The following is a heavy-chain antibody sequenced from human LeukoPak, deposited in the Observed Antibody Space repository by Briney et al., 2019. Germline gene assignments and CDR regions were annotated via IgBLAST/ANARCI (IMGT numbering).Heavy chain of an antibody. D-gene: IGHD1-26*01. CDR3: ARIDPVGRT. CDR2: ISGSGATT. Sequence: GGSLRLSCSGSGFIVGEYGMSWVRQPPGKGLQWVSGISGSGATTGYADSVKGRFTISSDNAKNFVYLQMDRLRAEDTALYYCARIDPVGRTWGQGTLVIVSA. CDR1: GFIVGEYG. V-gene: IGHV3-20*04. J-gene: IGHJ4*02.